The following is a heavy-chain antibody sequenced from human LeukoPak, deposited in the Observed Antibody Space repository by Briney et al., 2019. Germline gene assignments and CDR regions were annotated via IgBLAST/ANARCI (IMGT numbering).Heavy chain of an antibody. CDR3: VRDPEALDY. CDR1: GLTFSTSG. J-gene: IGHJ4*02. CDR2: IGPTGSDR. V-gene: IGHV3-21*06. Sequence: GGSLRLSCTASGLTFSTSGFNWVRQAPGKGLEWVASIGPTGSDRYHADSIKGRFTISRDNANNFLYLQMNSLRAEDTAVYYCVRDPEALDYWGQGTLVIVSS.